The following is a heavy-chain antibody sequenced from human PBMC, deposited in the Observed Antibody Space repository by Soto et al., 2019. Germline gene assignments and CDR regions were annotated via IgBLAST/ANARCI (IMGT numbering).Heavy chain of an antibody. CDR3: ADGFWSGYN. D-gene: IGHD3-3*01. CDR2: INHSGIT. V-gene: IGHV4-34*01. CDR1: GGSFSGSY. J-gene: IGHJ4*02. Sequence: QVQLQQWGAGLLKPSETLSLTCAVYGGSFSGSYWNWIRQPPGKGLEWIGEINHSGITHYNPSLETRVTISVDTSKNQFSLKLSSVTAADTAVYYCADGFWSGYNWGQGTLVTVSS.